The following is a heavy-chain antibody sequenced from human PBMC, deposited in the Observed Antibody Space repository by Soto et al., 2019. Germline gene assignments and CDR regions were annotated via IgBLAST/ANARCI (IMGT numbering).Heavy chain of an antibody. V-gene: IGHV1-69*01. CDR3: ARDGTYNWV. D-gene: IGHD1-1*01. Sequence: QVQLVQSGAEVKKPGSSVKVSCKASGGTFSSFTISWVRQAPGQGLEWMGGFIRVSGPAHYAQQFQGRVTLTADESSNTTYMELNSLRAEDTAVYYCARDGTYNWVGGQGILVTVSS. CDR1: GGTFSSFT. J-gene: IGHJ4*02. CDR2: FIRVSGPA.